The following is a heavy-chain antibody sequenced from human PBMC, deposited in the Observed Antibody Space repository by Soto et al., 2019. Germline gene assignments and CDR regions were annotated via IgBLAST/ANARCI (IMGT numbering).Heavy chain of an antibody. CDR1: GGSVSNYY. J-gene: IGHJ4*02. D-gene: IGHD6-19*01. CDR2: IFYSGST. V-gene: IGHV4-59*02. CDR3: ARGIAVAGSYFDY. Sequence: SETLSLTCTVSGGSVSNYYWSWIRQPPGKGLEWIGYIFYSGSTNYNPSLKSRVTISVDTSKNQFSLKLSSVTAADTAVYYCARGIAVAGSYFDYWGQGTLVTVSS.